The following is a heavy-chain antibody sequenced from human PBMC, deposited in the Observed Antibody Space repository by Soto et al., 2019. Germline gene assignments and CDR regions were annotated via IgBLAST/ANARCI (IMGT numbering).Heavy chain of an antibody. CDR2: FYPSGRT. V-gene: IGHV4-59*01. CDR3: ARWSWITRKHDV. D-gene: IGHD5-12*01. J-gene: IGHJ4*02. CDR1: GASISDYY. Sequence: PSETVALTCTVSGASISDYYWSWIRQSPGKGLHWIGYFYPSGRTDYNPSIKSRVTISVHTSKNQFSLELNSPTAADTAVYYCARWSWITRKHDVWRQGDLVTVSS.